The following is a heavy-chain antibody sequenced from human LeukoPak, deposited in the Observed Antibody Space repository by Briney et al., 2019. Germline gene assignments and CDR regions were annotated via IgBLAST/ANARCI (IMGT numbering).Heavy chain of an antibody. Sequence: PGGSLRLSCAASGFTFDDYAMHWVRQAPGRGLEWVSLISGDGGNTYYADSVKGRFTISRDNTKNSLYLHMNSLRTEDTAFYFCTKDIERWENSPHFDNWGQGTLVTVSS. J-gene: IGHJ4*02. CDR3: TKDIERWENSPHFDN. V-gene: IGHV3-43*02. CDR2: ISGDGGNT. D-gene: IGHD1-26*01. CDR1: GFTFDDYA.